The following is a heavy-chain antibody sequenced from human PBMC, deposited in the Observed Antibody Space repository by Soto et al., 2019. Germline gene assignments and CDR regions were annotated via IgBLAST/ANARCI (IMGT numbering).Heavy chain of an antibody. J-gene: IGHJ5*02. CDR3: ARERPDGARLDP. Sequence: ASVKVSCKASGYTFTSYAMHWVRQAPGQRLEWMGWINAGNGNTKYSQKFQGRVTITRDTSASIAYMELSSLRSEDTAVYYCARERPDGARLDPWGQGTLVTVSS. CDR1: GYTFTSYA. CDR2: INAGNGNT. D-gene: IGHD6-6*01. V-gene: IGHV1-3*01.